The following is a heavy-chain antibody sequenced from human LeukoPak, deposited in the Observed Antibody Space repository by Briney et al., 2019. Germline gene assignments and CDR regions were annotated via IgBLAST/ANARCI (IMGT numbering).Heavy chain of an antibody. J-gene: IGHJ4*02. CDR3: AKAFTTKAAHLDY. CDR2: TSDSGGST. V-gene: IGHV3-23*01. D-gene: IGHD6-6*01. Sequence: GGSLRLSCEASGFNLSNYAINWVRQAPGKGLEWVSLTSDSGGSTYYADSVKGRFTVSRDTSKNTLYVQMNSLRAEDTAVYYCAKAFTTKAAHLDYWGQGTPVTVSS. CDR1: GFNLSNYA.